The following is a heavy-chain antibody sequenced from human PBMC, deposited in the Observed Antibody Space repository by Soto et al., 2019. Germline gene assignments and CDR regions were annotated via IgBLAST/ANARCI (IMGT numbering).Heavy chain of an antibody. CDR1: GFTFDDYA. V-gene: IGHV3-9*01. CDR3: AKGRRFCYFDL. Sequence: EVQLVESGGGLVQPGRSLRLSCAASGFTFDDYAMHWVRQAPGKGLEWVSGISWNSGSIGYADSVKGRFTISRDNAKNSLYLQMNSLRAEDTALYYCAKGRRFCYFDLWGRGTLVTVSS. J-gene: IGHJ2*01. CDR2: ISWNSGSI.